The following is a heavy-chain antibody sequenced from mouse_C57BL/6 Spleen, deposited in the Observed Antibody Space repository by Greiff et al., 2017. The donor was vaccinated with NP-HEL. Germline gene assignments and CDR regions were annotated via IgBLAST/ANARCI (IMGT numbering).Heavy chain of an antibody. V-gene: IGHV1-55*01. Sequence: QVQLQQPGAELVKPGASVKMSCKASGYTFTSYWITWVKQRPGQGLEWIGDIYPGRGSTNYNEKFKSKATLTVDTSSSTAYMQLSSLTSEASAVYYCARGEGAFGYDPPFAYWGQGTLVTVSA. D-gene: IGHD2-2*01. CDR3: ARGEGAFGYDPPFAY. CDR2: IYPGRGST. J-gene: IGHJ3*01. CDR1: GYTFTSYW.